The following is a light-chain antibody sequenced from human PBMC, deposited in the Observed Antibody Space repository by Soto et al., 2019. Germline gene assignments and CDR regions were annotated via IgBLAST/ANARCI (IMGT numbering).Light chain of an antibody. V-gene: IGLV2-23*01. J-gene: IGLJ2*01. CDR3: CSYAGSSTYV. CDR1: SSDVGSYNL. CDR2: EGS. Sequence: QSALTQPASVSGSPGQSITISCTGTSSDVGSYNLVSWYQQYPGKAPKLIIYEGSKRPSGVSNRFSGSKSGNTASLTISGLQDEDEDDYYCCSYAGSSTYVFGGGTKLTVL.